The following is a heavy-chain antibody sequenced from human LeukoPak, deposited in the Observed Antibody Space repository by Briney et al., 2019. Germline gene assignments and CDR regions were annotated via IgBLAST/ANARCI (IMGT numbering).Heavy chain of an antibody. V-gene: IGHV3-72*01. CDR2: TRNKANSYTT. CDR3: ARFARGGEYYFDY. J-gene: IGHJ4*02. CDR1: GFTFSSYA. Sequence: PGGSLRLSCAASGFTFSSYAMSWVRQAPGKGLEWVGRTRNKANSYTTEYAASVKGRFTISRDDSKNSLYLQMNSLKTEDTAVYYCARFARGGEYYFDYWGQGTLVTVSS. D-gene: IGHD3-10*01.